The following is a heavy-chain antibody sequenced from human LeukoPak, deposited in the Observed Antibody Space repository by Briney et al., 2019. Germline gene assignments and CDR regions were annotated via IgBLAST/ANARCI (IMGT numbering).Heavy chain of an antibody. CDR2: IRYDGSNK. D-gene: IGHD4-17*01. CDR1: GFTFSSYG. Sequence: GGSLRLSCAASGFTFSSYGMHWVRQAPGKGLEWVAFIRYDGSNKYYADSVKGRFTISRDNSKNTLYLQMRSLRAEDTAMYYCAKDPNGDYIGTFDIWGQGTMVIVS. V-gene: IGHV3-30*02. CDR3: AKDPNGDYIGTFDI. J-gene: IGHJ3*02.